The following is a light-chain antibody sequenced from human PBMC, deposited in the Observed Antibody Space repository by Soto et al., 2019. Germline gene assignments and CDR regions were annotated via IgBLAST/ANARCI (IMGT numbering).Light chain of an antibody. J-gene: IGKJ4*01. CDR1: QSVSSY. CDR2: DAF. V-gene: IGKV3-11*01. Sequence: EIVLTQSPATLSLSPGERATLSCRASQSVSSYLAWYQQKPGQAPKLLIYDAFNRATGIPVRFSGSGSGTDSTLTINSLEPEDFAFYYCQQRSSWPLTVGGGTKVEIK. CDR3: QQRSSWPLT.